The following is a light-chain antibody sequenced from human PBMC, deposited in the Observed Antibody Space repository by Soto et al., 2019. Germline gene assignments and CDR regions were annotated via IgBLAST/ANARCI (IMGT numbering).Light chain of an antibody. CDR3: QQYRTYS. J-gene: IGKJ1*01. CDR1: ESISNW. CDR2: HAS. Sequence: IQLTQSPTTLPASVGDRVTLTCRASESISNWLAWYQQRPGTAPKLLIYHASILETAVPSRFSGNGSGTEFTLTISSLQPGVFATYYCQQYRTYSVGQGSRVEIK. V-gene: IGKV1-5*01.